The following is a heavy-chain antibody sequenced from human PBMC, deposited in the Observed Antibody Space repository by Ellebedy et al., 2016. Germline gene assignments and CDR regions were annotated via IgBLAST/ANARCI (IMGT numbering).Heavy chain of an antibody. CDR2: IFSGGTT. V-gene: IGHV4-39*07. Sequence: SETLSLTCTVSGGSISSNDYYWGWIRQPPGTGLEWLGNIFSGGTTYYNPSLKSRVTISVDTSKNQFSLKLRFVTAADTAVYYCARWRSYLISGGWLDPWGQGTLVTVSS. CDR1: GGSISSNDYY. CDR3: ARWRSYLISGGWLDP. D-gene: IGHD3-10*01. J-gene: IGHJ5*02.